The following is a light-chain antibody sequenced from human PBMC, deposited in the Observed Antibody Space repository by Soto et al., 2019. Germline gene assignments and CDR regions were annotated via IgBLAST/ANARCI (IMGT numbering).Light chain of an antibody. J-gene: IGLJ2*01. CDR2: EVH. V-gene: IGLV2-8*01. CDR1: SSDVGGYKY. CDR3: RSYGGTNNLL. Sequence: QSALTQPPSASGSPGQSVTISCTGTSSDVGGYKYVSWYQQHPGNAPKLMIFEVHKRPSGVPDRSAGSTSGNTASLTVSGLQAEDDADYYCRSYGGTNNLLFGGGTKLTVL.